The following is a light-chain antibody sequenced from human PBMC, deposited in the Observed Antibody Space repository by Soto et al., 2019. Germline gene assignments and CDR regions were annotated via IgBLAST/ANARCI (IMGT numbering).Light chain of an antibody. V-gene: IGLV1-40*01. J-gene: IGLJ3*02. CDR3: QSSYSTLNGWV. CDR2: DNT. Sequence: QSVLTQPPSVSGAPGLRVTISCTGSSSNIGAGYDVHWYQQLPGTAPKLHIYDNTNRPSGVPDRISGSKSGTSVSLAITGLQAEDEADHCCQSSYSTLNGWVFGGRIKLTV. CDR1: SSNIGAGYD.